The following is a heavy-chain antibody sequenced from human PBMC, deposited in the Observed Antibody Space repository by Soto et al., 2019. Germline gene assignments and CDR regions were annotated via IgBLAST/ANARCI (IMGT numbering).Heavy chain of an antibody. Sequence: ASVKVSCKASGYTFTSYGISGVRQAPGQGLEWMGWISAYNGNTNYAQKLQGRVTMTTDTSTSTAYMELRSLRSDDTAVYYCARDKMRGYSGYDYYYYYYMDVWGKGTTVTVSS. CDR2: ISAYNGNT. CDR3: ARDKMRGYSGYDYYYYYYMDV. D-gene: IGHD5-12*01. CDR1: GYTFTSYG. V-gene: IGHV1-18*01. J-gene: IGHJ6*03.